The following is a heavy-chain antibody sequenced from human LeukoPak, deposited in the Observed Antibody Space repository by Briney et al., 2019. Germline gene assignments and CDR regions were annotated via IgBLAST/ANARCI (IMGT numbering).Heavy chain of an antibody. V-gene: IGHV4-61*05. Sequence: SETLSLTCTVSGGSISSSSYYWSWVRQPPGKGLEWIGYIYYSGSTNYNPSLKSRVTISVDTSKNQFSLNLSSVTAADTAVYYCARRHYEILSGYPSWGQGILVTVSS. J-gene: IGHJ4*02. CDR1: GGSISSSSYY. D-gene: IGHD3-9*01. CDR2: IYYSGST. CDR3: ARRHYEILSGYPS.